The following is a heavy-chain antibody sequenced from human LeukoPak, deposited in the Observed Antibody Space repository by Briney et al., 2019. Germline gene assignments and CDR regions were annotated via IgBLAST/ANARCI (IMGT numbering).Heavy chain of an antibody. V-gene: IGHV3-74*01. D-gene: IGHD3-10*01. CDR1: GFTFDDYA. CDR3: AKDQAGHGSGSFVDY. Sequence: GGSLRLSCAASGFTFDDYAMHWVRQAPGKGLVWVSRINTDGSSTGYADSVKGRFTISRDNAKNTLYLQMNRLRAEDTAVYYCAKDQAGHGSGSFVDYWGQGTLVTVSS. CDR2: INTDGSST. J-gene: IGHJ4*02.